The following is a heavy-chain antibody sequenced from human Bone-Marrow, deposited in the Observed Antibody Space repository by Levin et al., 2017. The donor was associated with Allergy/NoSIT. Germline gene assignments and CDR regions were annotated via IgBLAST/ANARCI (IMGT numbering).Heavy chain of an antibody. CDR2: IYPNGYS. Sequence: SSETLSLTCAVSGGSITNFYWSWLRQPAGKGLEWIGRIYPNGYSHYNPSLSSRLTMSADTSKNHLSLQLTSVTAADTAVYYCAKGSGDNWNTPHLSRFDPWGQGILVTVSS. CDR1: GGSITNFY. J-gene: IGHJ5*02. CDR3: AKGSGDNWNTPHLSRFDP. V-gene: IGHV4-4*07. D-gene: IGHD1/OR15-1a*01.